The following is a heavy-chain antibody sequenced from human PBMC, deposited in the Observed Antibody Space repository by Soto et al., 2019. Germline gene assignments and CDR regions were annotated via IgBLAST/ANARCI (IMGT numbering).Heavy chain of an antibody. CDR2: IYYSGST. J-gene: IGHJ5*02. CDR3: ARLSSSWYYWWFDP. Sequence: SETLSLTCTVSGGSISSSSYYWGWIRQPPGKGLEWIGSIYYSGSTYYNPSLKSRVTISVDTSKNQFSLKLSSVTAADTAVYYCARLSSSWYYWWFDPWGQGTLVTVSS. V-gene: IGHV4-39*01. D-gene: IGHD6-13*01. CDR1: GGSISSSSYY.